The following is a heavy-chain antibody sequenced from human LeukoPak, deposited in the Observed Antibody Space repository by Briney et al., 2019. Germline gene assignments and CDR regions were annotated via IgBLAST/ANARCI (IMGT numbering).Heavy chain of an antibody. V-gene: IGHV3-64D*06. CDR1: GFTFSSYA. J-gene: IGHJ2*01. CDR3: VKGYCSGDSCYWYFDL. Sequence: GGSLRLSCSASGFTFSSYAMHWVRQAPGKGLEYVSAITSNGGSTYYADSVKGRFTISRDNSKNTLYLQMSSLRAEDTAVYYRVKGYCSGDSCYWYFDLWGRGTPVTVSS. CDR2: ITSNGGST. D-gene: IGHD2-15*01.